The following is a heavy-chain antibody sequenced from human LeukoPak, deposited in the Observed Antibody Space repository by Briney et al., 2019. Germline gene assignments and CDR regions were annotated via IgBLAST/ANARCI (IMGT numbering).Heavy chain of an antibody. D-gene: IGHD3-10*01. J-gene: IGHJ4*02. CDR1: GFAFSDYV. CDR2: ISASGGST. Sequence: GGSLRLSCAASGFAFSDYVMNWVRQAPGKGLEWVSAISASGGSTYYANSVKGRFTISRDNSKNTLYLQMNSLRADDTAVYYCAKVGYYYGSGSYCPDYWGQGTLVTVSS. CDR3: AKVGYYYGSGSYCPDY. V-gene: IGHV3-23*01.